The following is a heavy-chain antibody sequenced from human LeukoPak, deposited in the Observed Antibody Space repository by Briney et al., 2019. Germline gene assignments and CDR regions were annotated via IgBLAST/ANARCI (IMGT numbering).Heavy chain of an antibody. CDR2: INPNGGGT. Sequence: GASVKVSCKASGYTFTGYYMHWVRQAPGQGLEWVAWINPNGGGTNYAQQFQGRVTTSSDTSISTAYMELSSLRSDDTAVYYCARDSYSGSYYYWGQGTQVTVSS. D-gene: IGHD1-26*01. CDR3: ARDSYSGSYYY. CDR1: GYTFTGYY. J-gene: IGHJ4*02. V-gene: IGHV1-2*02.